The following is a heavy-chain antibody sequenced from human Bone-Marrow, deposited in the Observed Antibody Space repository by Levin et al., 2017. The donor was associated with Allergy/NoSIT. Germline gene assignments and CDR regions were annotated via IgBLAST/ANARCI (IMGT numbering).Heavy chain of an antibody. V-gene: IGHV4-61*02. D-gene: IGHD6-13*01. CDR2: IYTSGSGSP. CDR3: ARGGSSSWYYFDY. Sequence: LSCTVSGGSISGGHYYWSWIRQPAGKGLEWIGRIYTSGSGSPRYNPSLNSRVTISIDTSKNQFSLTLRSVTAADTAVYYCARGGSSSWYYFDYWGQGTLVAVPS. J-gene: IGHJ4*02. CDR1: GGSISGGHYY.